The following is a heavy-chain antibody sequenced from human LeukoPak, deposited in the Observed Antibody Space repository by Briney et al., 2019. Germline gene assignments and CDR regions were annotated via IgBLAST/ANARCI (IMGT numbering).Heavy chain of an antibody. CDR2: ISYDGSNK. CDR1: GFTFSSYA. J-gene: IGHJ4*02. CDR3: ASYYDFWSGLHY. V-gene: IGHV3-30*09. D-gene: IGHD3-3*01. Sequence: GGSLRLSCAASGFTFSSYAMHWVRQAPGKGLEWVAVISYDGSNKYYADSVKGRFAISRDNSKNTLYLQMNSLRAEDTAVYYCASYYDFWSGLHYWGQGTLVTVSS.